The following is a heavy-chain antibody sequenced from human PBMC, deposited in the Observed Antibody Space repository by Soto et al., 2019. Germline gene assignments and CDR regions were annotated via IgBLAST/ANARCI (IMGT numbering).Heavy chain of an antibody. CDR2: IYYTGST. V-gene: IGHV4-30-4*01. Sequence: QVQLQESGPGLVKPSQTLSLTCTVSGGSISSGDYYWSWIRQPPGKGLEWIGYIYYTGSTYYNPSSKSRVTISVDTSKNQFSLKLSSVTAADTAVYYCARMGLSGYSYGAYYYYGMDVWGQGTTVTVSS. J-gene: IGHJ6*02. D-gene: IGHD5-18*01. CDR1: GGSISSGDYY. CDR3: ARMGLSGYSYGAYYYYGMDV.